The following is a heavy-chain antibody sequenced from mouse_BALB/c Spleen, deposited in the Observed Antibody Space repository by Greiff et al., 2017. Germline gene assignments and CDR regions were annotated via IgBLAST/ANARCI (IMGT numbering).Heavy chain of an antibody. CDR3: ARWASSGYEFDY. CDR1: GYTFTSYW. CDR2: INPSNGRT. D-gene: IGHD3-1*01. Sequence: HVQLQQPGAELVKPGASVKLSCKASGYTFTSYWMHWVKQRPGQGLEWIGEINPSNGRTNYNEKFKSKATLTVDKSSSTAYMQLSSLTSEDSAVYYCARWASSGYEFDYWGQGTTLTVSS. V-gene: IGHV1S81*02. J-gene: IGHJ2*01.